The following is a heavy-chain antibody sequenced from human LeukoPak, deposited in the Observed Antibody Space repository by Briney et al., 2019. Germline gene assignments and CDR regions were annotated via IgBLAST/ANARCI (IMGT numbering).Heavy chain of an antibody. J-gene: IGHJ4*02. V-gene: IGHV4-59*01. CDR2: IYYSGST. D-gene: IGHD3-22*01. CDR3: ARAPYYDSSGYTFDY. CDR1: GGSISSYY. Sequence: SSETLSLTCTVSGGSISSYYWSWIRQPPGKGLEWIGYIYYSGSTNYNPSLKSRVTIPVDTSKNQFSLKLSSVTAADTAVYYCARAPYYDSSGYTFDYWGQGTLVTVSS.